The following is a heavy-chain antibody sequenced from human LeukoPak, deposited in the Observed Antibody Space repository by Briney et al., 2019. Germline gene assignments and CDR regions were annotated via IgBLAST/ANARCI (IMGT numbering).Heavy chain of an antibody. Sequence: PSETLSLTCTVYEGSISSSSDYWGWIRQPPGKGLEWIGAIYYSGSTYLNPSLKSRLTISVDTSKNQFSLKLSSVTAADTAVCDCARPQGYYLDYWVQGTLVTVSS. V-gene: IGHV4-39*01. CDR2: IYYSGST. J-gene: IGHJ4*02. CDR3: ARPQGYYLDY. CDR1: EGSISSSSDY.